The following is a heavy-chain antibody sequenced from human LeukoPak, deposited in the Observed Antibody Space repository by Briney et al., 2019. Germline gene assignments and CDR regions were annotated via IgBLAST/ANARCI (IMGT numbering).Heavy chain of an antibody. D-gene: IGHD1-26*01. V-gene: IGHV3-7*03. CDR2: IKQDGSEK. J-gene: IGHJ4*02. CDR1: GFTFSSYW. Sequence: GGSLRLSCAAPGFTFSSYWMSWVRQAPGKGLEWVANIKQDGSEKYYVDSVKGRFTISRDNAKNSLYLQMNSLRAEDTAVYYCARDFPWDEVLNFDYWGQGTLVTVSS. CDR3: ARDFPWDEVLNFDY.